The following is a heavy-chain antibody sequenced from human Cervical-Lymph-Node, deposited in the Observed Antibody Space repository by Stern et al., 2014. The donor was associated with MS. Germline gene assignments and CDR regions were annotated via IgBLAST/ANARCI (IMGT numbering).Heavy chain of an antibody. D-gene: IGHD4-23*01. Sequence: QLQLQESGPGLVKPSATLSLTCTVSGGSIRTFSLSWIRQTPGRGLGWIGCVYYKGTTTHNPSLKSRVTMSVDTSKSQLSLRLHSVTAADTAVYYCARHSVGVKDFDSWGQGTLVTVSS. V-gene: IGHV4-59*01. J-gene: IGHJ4*02. CDR2: VYYKGTT. CDR3: ARHSVGVKDFDS. CDR1: GGSIRTFS.